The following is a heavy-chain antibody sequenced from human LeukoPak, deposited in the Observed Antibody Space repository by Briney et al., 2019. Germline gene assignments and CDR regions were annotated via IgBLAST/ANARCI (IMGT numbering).Heavy chain of an antibody. D-gene: IGHD1-26*01. Sequence: PGGSLRLSCAASGFTFDDYAMHWVRQAPGKGLEWVSLISGDGGSTYYADSVKGRFTISRDNAKNSLYLQMNSLRDEDTAVYYCARGSYYSRGYTYYYMDVWGKGTTVTVSS. J-gene: IGHJ6*03. CDR3: ARGSYYSRGYTYYYMDV. CDR1: GFTFDDYA. CDR2: ISGDGGST. V-gene: IGHV3-43*02.